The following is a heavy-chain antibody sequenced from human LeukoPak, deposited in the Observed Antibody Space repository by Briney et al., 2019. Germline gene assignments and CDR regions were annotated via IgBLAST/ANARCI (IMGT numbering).Heavy chain of an antibody. CDR3: ARGGIYYYDSSGYYY. J-gene: IGHJ4*02. CDR1: GGSFSGYY. D-gene: IGHD3-22*01. CDR2: INHSGST. V-gene: IGHV4-34*01. Sequence: SETLSLTCAVYGGSFSGYYWSWIRQLPGKGLEWIGEINHSGSTNYNPSLKSRVTISVDTSKNQFSLKLSSVTAADTAVYYCARGGIYYYDSSGYYYWGQGTLVTVSS.